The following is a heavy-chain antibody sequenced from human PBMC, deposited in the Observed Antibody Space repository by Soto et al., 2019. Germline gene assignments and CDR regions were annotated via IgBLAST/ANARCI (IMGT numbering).Heavy chain of an antibody. CDR3: ARRSVGRCYNY. CDR1: GGSIYSIYYY. Sequence: SETLSLTCTFSGGSIYSIYYYWGWIRQPPGKGLEWIGNIYYNGSTYYNPSLKSRVTISMDTSKNQFSLKLHSVTAADTAVYHCARRSVGRCYNYWGQGTLVTVSS. V-gene: IGHV4-39*01. D-gene: IGHD2-15*01. CDR2: IYYNGST. J-gene: IGHJ4*02.